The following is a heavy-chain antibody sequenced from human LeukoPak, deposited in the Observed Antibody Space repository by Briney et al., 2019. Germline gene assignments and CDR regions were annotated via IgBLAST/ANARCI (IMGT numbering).Heavy chain of an antibody. J-gene: IGHJ6*03. V-gene: IGHV4-30-4*08. CDR2: IFYTGST. CDR3: ARESSSNYYHFFYYMDV. Sequence: PSETLSLTCTVSGGSISSADHFWSWIRQPPGQGLEWIGYIFYTGSTYYNPSLKSRLTISIDTSNNHFSLNLTSVTAADTAVYYCARESSSNYYHFFYYMDVWGKGTTVTVSS. D-gene: IGHD6-6*01. CDR1: GGSISSADHF.